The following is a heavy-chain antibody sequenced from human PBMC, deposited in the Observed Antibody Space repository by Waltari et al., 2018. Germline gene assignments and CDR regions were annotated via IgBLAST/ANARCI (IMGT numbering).Heavy chain of an antibody. D-gene: IGHD1-26*01. CDR1: GFTFSSYG. CDR3: AKKWELLDY. Sequence: QVQLVASGGGVVQPGRSLRLSCAASGFTFSSYGMHWVRQAPGKGLEWVAVISYDGSNKYYADSVKGRFTISRDNSKNTLYLQMNSLRAEDTAVYYCAKKWELLDYWGQGTLVTISS. V-gene: IGHV3-30*18. CDR2: ISYDGSNK. J-gene: IGHJ4*02.